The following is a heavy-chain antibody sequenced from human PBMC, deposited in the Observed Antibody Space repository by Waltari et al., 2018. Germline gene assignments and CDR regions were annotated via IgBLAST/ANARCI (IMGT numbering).Heavy chain of an antibody. CDR3: ARGGHYYWYFDL. J-gene: IGHJ2*01. V-gene: IGHV1-69*04. CDR1: GGTFSSYA. D-gene: IGHD3-10*01. CDR2: IIPILGIA. Sequence: QVQLVQSGAEVKKPGSSVKVSCKASGGTFSSYAISWGRQAPGQGLEWMGGIIPILGIANYAQKFQGRVTITADESTSTAYMELSSLRSEDTAVYYCARGGHYYWYFDLWGRGTLVTVSS.